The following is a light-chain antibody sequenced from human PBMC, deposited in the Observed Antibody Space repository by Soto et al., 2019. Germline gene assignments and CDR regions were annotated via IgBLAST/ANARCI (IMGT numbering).Light chain of an antibody. CDR1: QRINSY. CDR3: QQAASFPIT. V-gene: IGKV1-39*01. Sequence: DIQMTQSPSSLSASVGDRVTISCRTSQRINSYLNWYQQKPGEAPTLLVYGASSLQSGVPSRFSGSGSGTDFTLAINSLQPEDFATYYCQQAASFPITFGQGTRLEI. CDR2: GAS. J-gene: IGKJ5*01.